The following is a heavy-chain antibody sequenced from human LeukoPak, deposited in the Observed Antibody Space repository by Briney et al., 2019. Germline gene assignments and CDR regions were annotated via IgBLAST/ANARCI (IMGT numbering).Heavy chain of an antibody. CDR3: ARDRGYSYGLDAFDI. CDR2: ICHSGST. J-gene: IGHJ3*02. D-gene: IGHD5-18*01. Sequence: LETLSLTCNVSGYSISSGYYWGWIRPPPGKGLEWIGSICHSGSTYYNPSLKSRVTISIDRSKNQFSLKLSSVTAADTAVYYCARDRGYSYGLDAFDIWGQGTMVTVSS. V-gene: IGHV4-38-2*02. CDR1: GYSISSGYY.